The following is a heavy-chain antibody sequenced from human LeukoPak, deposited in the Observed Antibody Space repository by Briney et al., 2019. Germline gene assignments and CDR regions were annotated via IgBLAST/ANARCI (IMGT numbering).Heavy chain of an antibody. D-gene: IGHD6-13*01. CDR3: ARGDNSSWYSTHTYFDY. CDR2: ISYDGSNK. Sequence: GGSLRLSCAASGFTFSSYAMHWVRQAPGRGLEWVAVISYDGSNKYYADSVKGRFTISRDNSKNTLYLQMNSLRAEDTAVYYCARGDNSSWYSTHTYFDYWGQGTLVTVSS. V-gene: IGHV3-30-3*01. J-gene: IGHJ4*02. CDR1: GFTFSSYA.